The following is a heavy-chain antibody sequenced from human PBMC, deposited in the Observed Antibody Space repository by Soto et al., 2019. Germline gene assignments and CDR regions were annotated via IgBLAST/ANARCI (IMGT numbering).Heavy chain of an antibody. D-gene: IGHD6-19*01. CDR2: ISYDGSSK. J-gene: IGHJ4*02. Sequence: XGSLRLSCAVSGFRFRSYAMHWVRQAPGKGLEWMAMISYDGSSKYYAESVRDRFTISRDNSKNTLYLQMNSLRRDDTAVYFCARDKRISGWFRLFDQWAQGTLVTVSS. CDR1: GFRFRSYA. V-gene: IGHV3-30*14. CDR3: ARDKRISGWFRLFDQ.